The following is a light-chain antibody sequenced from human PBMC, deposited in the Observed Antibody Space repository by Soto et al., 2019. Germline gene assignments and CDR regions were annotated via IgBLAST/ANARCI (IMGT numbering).Light chain of an antibody. J-gene: IGKJ2*01. V-gene: IGKV1-33*01. CDR1: QDISNY. CDR3: QQYDNLMYT. CDR2: DAS. Sequence: DIQMTQSPSSLSASVGDRVTITCQASQDISNYLNWYQQKPGKAPKLLIYDASNLETGVPSRFSGSGSETDFTFTISSLPPEDIATYYCQQYDNLMYTFGQGTKLEIK.